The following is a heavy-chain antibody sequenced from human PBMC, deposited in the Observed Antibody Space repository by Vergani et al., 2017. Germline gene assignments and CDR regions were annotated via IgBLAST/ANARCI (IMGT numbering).Heavy chain of an antibody. J-gene: IGHJ4*02. V-gene: IGHV4-61*02. CDR2: IYTSGST. CDR3: ARGSYDFWSGYSYYFDY. Sequence: QVQLQESGPGLVKPSQTLSLTCTVSGGSISSGSYYWSWIRQPAGKGLEWIGRIYTSGSTNYNPSLKSRVTISVDTSKNQFSLKLSSVTAADTAVYYCARGSYDFWSGYSYYFDYGGQGTLVTVSS. CDR1: GGSISSGSYY. D-gene: IGHD3-3*01.